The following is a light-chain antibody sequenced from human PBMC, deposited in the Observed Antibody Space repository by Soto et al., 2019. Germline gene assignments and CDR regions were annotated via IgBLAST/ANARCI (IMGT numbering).Light chain of an antibody. V-gene: IGLV2-8*01. CDR1: SSDVGSYNC. Sequence: QSVLTQPPSASGSPGQSVTIPCTGTSSDVGSYNCVSWYQQHPGKAPKLMIYEVNKRPSGVPDRFSGSKSGNTASLTVSGLQAEDEADYYCSSYAGSNNFPYVFGTGTKVTVL. CDR3: SSYAGSNNFPYV. CDR2: EVN. J-gene: IGLJ1*01.